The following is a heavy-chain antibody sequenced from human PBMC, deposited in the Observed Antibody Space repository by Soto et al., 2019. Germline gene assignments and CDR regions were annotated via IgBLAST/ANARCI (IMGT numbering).Heavy chain of an antibody. J-gene: IGHJ4*02. CDR1: GGTFSSYA. CDR2: IIPIFGTA. Sequence: QVQLVQSGAEVKKPGSSVKVSCKASGGTFSSYAISWVRQAPGQGLEWMGGIIPIFGTANYAQKFQGRVTITADESTSAAYRELSGLRSEDTAVYYCARAGDGVVTATSFDYWGQGTLVTVSS. V-gene: IGHV1-69*12. CDR3: ARAGDGVVTATSFDY. D-gene: IGHD2-21*02.